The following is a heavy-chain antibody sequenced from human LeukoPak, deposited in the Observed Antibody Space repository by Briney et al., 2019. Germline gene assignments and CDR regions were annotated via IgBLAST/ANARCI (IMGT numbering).Heavy chain of an antibody. Sequence: PGGSLRLSCAASGFTFSSYAMHWVRQAPGKGLEYVSAISSNGGSTYYANSVKGRFTISRDNAKNSLYLQMNSLRAEDTAVYYCARSEWELHNWFDPWGQGTLVTVSS. CDR1: GFTFSSYA. J-gene: IGHJ5*02. CDR3: ARSEWELHNWFDP. CDR2: ISSNGGST. V-gene: IGHV3-64*01. D-gene: IGHD1-26*01.